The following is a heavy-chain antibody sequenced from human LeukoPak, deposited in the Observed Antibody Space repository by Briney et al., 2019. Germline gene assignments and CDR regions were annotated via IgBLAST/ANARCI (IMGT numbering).Heavy chain of an antibody. CDR2: ISPNSGGT. CDR1: GYTFTGYY. Sequence: ASVKVSCKASGYTFTGYYMHWVRQAPGQGLEWMGWISPNSGGTNYAQKFQGRVTMTRDTSISTAYMELSRLRSDDTAVYYCARVVLSTVAGPTRAYNWFDPWGQGTLVTVSS. D-gene: IGHD6-19*01. J-gene: IGHJ5*02. V-gene: IGHV1-2*02. CDR3: ARVVLSTVAGPTRAYNWFDP.